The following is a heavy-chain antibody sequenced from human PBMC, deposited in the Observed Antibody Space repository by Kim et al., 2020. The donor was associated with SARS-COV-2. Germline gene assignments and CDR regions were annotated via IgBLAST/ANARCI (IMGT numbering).Heavy chain of an antibody. D-gene: IGHD3-16*02. Sequence: ASVKVSCKASGYTFTSYGISWVRQAPGQGLEWMGWISAYNGNTNYAQKLQGRVTMTTDTSTSTAYMELRSLRSDDTAVYYCARDQILARFGGVIVRTGAIDYWGQGTLVTVSS. CDR1: GYTFTSYG. CDR3: ARDQILARFGGVIVRTGAIDY. V-gene: IGHV1-18*01. J-gene: IGHJ4*02. CDR2: ISAYNGNT.